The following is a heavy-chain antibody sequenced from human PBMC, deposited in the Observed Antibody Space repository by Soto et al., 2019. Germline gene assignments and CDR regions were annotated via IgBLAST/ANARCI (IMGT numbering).Heavy chain of an antibody. V-gene: IGHV3-48*02. CDR3: AILNLVVATSRDDY. CDR2: ISSTSNTI. Sequence: EVQLVESGGGLVQPGGSLRLSCAASGITFSSYSMNWVRQAPGKGLEWLSYISSTSNTIHYADSVKGRFTISRDNAKSSLYLQMDSLRDEDTAMYYCAILNLVVATSRDDYWGQGTLVTVSS. J-gene: IGHJ4*02. CDR1: GITFSSYS. D-gene: IGHD2-15*01.